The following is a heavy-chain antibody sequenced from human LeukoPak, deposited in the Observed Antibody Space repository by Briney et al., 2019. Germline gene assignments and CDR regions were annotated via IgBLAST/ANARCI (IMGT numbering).Heavy chain of an antibody. CDR3: ARVRGGHPAH. Sequence: PSGTLSLTCAVYGGSFSGYYWSWIRQPPGKGLEWIGEINHSGSTNYNPSLKSRVTISVDTSKNQFSLKLSSVTAADTAVYYCARVRGGHPAHWGQGTLVTVSS. CDR2: INHSGST. D-gene: IGHD2-15*01. V-gene: IGHV4-34*01. J-gene: IGHJ4*02. CDR1: GGSFSGYY.